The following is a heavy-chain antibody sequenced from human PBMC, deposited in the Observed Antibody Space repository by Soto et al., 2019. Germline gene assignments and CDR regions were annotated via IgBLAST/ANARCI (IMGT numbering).Heavy chain of an antibody. J-gene: IGHJ4*02. V-gene: IGHV3-21*01. CDR1: GFTFSSYS. Sequence: EVQLVESGGGLVKPGGSLRLSCAASGFTFSSYSMNWVRQAPGKGLEWVSSISSSSSYIYYADSVKGRFTISRDNAKNYLYLQMNSLRAEDTAVYSGARNRDCNIVSGSYNIDYWGQGTLVTVSS. D-gene: IGHD3-9*01. CDR3: ARNRDCNIVSGSYNIDY. CDR2: ISSSSSYI.